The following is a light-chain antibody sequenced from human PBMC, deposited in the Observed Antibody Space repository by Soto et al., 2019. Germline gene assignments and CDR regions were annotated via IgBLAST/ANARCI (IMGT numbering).Light chain of an antibody. CDR1: QSISSSY. J-gene: IGKJ2*01. V-gene: IGKV3-20*01. Sequence: EIVLTQSPGTLSLSPGGRAILSCRGSQSISSSYLAWYQQKPGQAPRLLIYAASSRATGIPDRFSGSGSGTDFTLTISRLEPEDFAVYYCQQYGSSSYTFGQGTQLEIK. CDR2: AAS. CDR3: QQYGSSSYT.